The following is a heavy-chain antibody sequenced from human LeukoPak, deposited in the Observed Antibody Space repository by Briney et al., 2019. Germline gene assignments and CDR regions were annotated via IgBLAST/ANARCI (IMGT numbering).Heavy chain of an antibody. CDR1: GFSISSYG. J-gene: IGHJ4*02. Sequence: GRSLRLSCAASGFSISSYGMHWVRQAPGKGLEWVVVISYDGSNKYYADSVKGRFTISRDNSKNTLYLQMNSLRAEDTAVYYCAKDGDPVHYWGQGTLVTVSS. D-gene: IGHD3-3*01. CDR2: ISYDGSNK. CDR3: AKDGDPVHY. V-gene: IGHV3-30*18.